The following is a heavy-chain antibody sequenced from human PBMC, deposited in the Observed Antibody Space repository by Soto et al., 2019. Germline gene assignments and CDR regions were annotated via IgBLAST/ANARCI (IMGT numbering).Heavy chain of an antibody. CDR3: ARHPSIAVAGTGGNYYGMDV. V-gene: IGHV5-10-1*01. CDR2: IDPSDSYT. Sequence: GESLKISCKGSGYSFTSYWISWVRQMPGKGLEWMGRIDPSDSYTNYSPSFQGNVTISADKSISTAYLQWSSLKASDTAMYYCARHPSIAVAGTGGNYYGMDVWGQGTTVTVSS. CDR1: GYSFTSYW. D-gene: IGHD6-19*01. J-gene: IGHJ6*02.